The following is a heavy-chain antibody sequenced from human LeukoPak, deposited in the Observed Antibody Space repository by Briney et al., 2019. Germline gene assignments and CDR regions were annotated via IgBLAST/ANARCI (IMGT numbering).Heavy chain of an antibody. V-gene: IGHV3-23*01. CDR1: GFTFSSYA. Sequence: GGSLRLSCAASGFTFSSYAMHWVRQAPGKGLEWVSAISGSGGSTYYADSVKGRFTISRDNSKNTLYLQMNSLRAEDTAVYYCAKLGARNFWSGYDAFDIWGQGTMVTVSS. CDR3: AKLGARNFWSGYDAFDI. CDR2: ISGSGGST. D-gene: IGHD3-3*01. J-gene: IGHJ3*02.